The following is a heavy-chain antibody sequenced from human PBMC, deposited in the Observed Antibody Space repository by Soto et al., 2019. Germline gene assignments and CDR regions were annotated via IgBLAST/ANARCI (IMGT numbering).Heavy chain of an antibody. D-gene: IGHD3-16*01. CDR1: GFTFSSYS. J-gene: IGHJ6*03. Sequence: GGSLRLSCAASGFTFSSYSMNWVRQAPGKGLEWVSSISSSSSYIYYADSVKGRFTISRDNAKNSLYLQMNSLRAEDTALYYCAKGPFGYYYYMDVWGKGTTVTVSS. V-gene: IGHV3-21*04. CDR3: AKGPFGYYYYMDV. CDR2: ISSSSSYI.